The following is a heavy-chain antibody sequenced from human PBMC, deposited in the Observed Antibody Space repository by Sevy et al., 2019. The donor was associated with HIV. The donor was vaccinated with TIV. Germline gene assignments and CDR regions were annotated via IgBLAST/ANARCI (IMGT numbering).Heavy chain of an antibody. D-gene: IGHD3-10*01. Sequence: GESLKISCAASGFTFSSYSMNWVRQAPGKGLEWVSSISSSSSYIYYADSVKGRFTISRDNAKNSLYLQMNSLRAEDMAVYYCARGSPYYYGSGSSDWFDPWGQGTLVTISS. CDR3: ARGSPYYYGSGSSDWFDP. CDR2: ISSSSSYI. CDR1: GFTFSSYS. J-gene: IGHJ5*02. V-gene: IGHV3-21*01.